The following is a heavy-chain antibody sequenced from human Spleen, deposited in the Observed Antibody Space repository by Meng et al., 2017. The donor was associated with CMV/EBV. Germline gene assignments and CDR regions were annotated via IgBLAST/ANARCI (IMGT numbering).Heavy chain of an antibody. CDR1: SVSSGTYY. Sequence: SVSSGTYYWSWIRQPPRKGLEWIGYINYRGNTNYNPSLKSRVTLSVDTSKNQFSLNLTSVTAADTAVYYCARDRYDFRYRFYGVDVWGQGTTVTVSS. J-gene: IGHJ6*02. D-gene: IGHD3-3*01. CDR3: ARDRYDFRYRFYGVDV. CDR2: INYRGNT. V-gene: IGHV4-61*01.